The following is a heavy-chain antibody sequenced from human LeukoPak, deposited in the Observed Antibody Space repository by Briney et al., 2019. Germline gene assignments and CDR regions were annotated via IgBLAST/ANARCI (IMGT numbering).Heavy chain of an antibody. J-gene: IGHJ1*01. CDR2: FDPEVVET. CDR1: GYTLTELS. D-gene: IGHD6-19*01. CDR3: ARALPVAGMSEYFQH. V-gene: IGHV1-24*01. Sequence: ASVKVSCKVSGYTLTELSMHWVRQAPGKGLEWMGGFDPEVVETIYAQKFQGRVTMTRDTSISTAYMELSRLRSDDTAVYYCARALPVAGMSEYFQHWGQGTLVTVSS.